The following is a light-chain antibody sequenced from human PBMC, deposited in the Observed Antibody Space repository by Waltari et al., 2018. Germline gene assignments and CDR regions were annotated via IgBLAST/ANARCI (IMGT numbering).Light chain of an antibody. CDR1: SSDVGGSKF. CDR3: SSYAGSNNLV. J-gene: IGLJ1*01. CDR2: EVN. V-gene: IGLV2-8*01. Sequence: QSALTQPPSASGSPGQSVTISCPGTSSDVGGSKFLSWYQQHPGRAPKLMIYEVNQRPSGVPDRFSGSKSGNTASLTVSGLQAEDEADYYCSSYAGSNNLVFGTGTKVTVL.